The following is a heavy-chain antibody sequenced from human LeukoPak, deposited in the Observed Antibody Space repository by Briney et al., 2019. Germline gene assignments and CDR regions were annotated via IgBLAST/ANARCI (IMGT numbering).Heavy chain of an antibody. D-gene: IGHD2-15*01. CDR2: INHSGST. J-gene: IGHJ6*03. CDR1: GYSISSGYY. Sequence: PSETLSLTCTVSGYSISSGYYWGWIRQPPGKGLEWIGEINHSGSTNYNPSLKSRVTISVDTSKNQFSLKLSSVTAADTAVYYCARGVASGGSHRARYYYMDVWGKGTTVTISS. V-gene: IGHV4-38-2*02. CDR3: ARGVASGGSHRARYYYMDV.